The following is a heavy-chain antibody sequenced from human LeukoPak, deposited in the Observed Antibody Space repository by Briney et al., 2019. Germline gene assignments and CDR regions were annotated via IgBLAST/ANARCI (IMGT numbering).Heavy chain of an antibody. J-gene: IGHJ5*02. CDR3: ARAYNGYDYP. CDR1: GGSFTDYY. CDR2: VNHSGTT. V-gene: IGHV4-34*01. Sequence: SQTLSLTCAVYGGSFTDYYWSWIRQTPGKGLEWIGEVNHSGTTNYNPSLKSRVTISVDTSKNQFSLKVTSVTAADTALYYCARAYNGYDYPWGQVTLVTVSS. D-gene: IGHD5-12*01.